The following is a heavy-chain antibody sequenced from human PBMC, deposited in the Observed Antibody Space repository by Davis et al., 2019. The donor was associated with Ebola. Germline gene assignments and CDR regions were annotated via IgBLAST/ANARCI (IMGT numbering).Heavy chain of an antibody. CDR2: IYPRDSDT. V-gene: IGHV5-51*01. D-gene: IGHD2-15*01. Sequence: GESLKISCKGSGYSFTGYWIAWVRQMPGKGLECMGVIYPRDSDTRYSPSFQGQVTISADKSISTAYLQWTSLKASDTAMYYCARVASLVSATRGFDSWGQGTLVTVSS. J-gene: IGHJ4*02. CDR1: GYSFTGYW. CDR3: ARVASLVSATRGFDS.